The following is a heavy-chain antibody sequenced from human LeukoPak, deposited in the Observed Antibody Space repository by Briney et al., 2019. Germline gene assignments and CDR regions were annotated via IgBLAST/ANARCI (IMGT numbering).Heavy chain of an antibody. CDR2: INPSGGST. J-gene: IGHJ5*02. CDR1: GYTFTSYY. Sequence: ASVKVSCKASGYTFTSYYMHWVRQAPGQGLEWMGIINPSGGSTIYAQKFQGRVTITRDTSTSTVYMELSSLRSEDTAVYYCARGLYYYDSSGKSFDPWGQGTLVTVSS. V-gene: IGHV1-46*01. CDR3: ARGLYYYDSSGKSFDP. D-gene: IGHD3-22*01.